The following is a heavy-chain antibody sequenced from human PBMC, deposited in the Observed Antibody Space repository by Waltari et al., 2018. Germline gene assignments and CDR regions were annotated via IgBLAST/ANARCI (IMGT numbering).Heavy chain of an antibody. J-gene: IGHJ4*02. Sequence: QVQLQQWGAGLLKPSETLSLTCAVYGGSFSGYYWSWIRQPPGKGLEWIGEINHSGSTNYNPSLKSRVTISVDTSKNQFSLKLSSVTAADTAVYYCARGSGSQGPYYFDYWGQGTLVTVSS. V-gene: IGHV4-34*01. CDR1: GGSFSGYY. D-gene: IGHD2-15*01. CDR3: ARGSGSQGPYYFDY. CDR2: INHSGST.